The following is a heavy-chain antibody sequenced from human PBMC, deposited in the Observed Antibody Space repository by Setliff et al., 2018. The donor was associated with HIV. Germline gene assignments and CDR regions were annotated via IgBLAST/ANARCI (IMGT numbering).Heavy chain of an antibody. J-gene: IGHJ4*02. CDR2: INHSGST. CDR3: AKDLTERYSYGAPLTD. CDR1: DGSLSSYY. V-gene: IGHV4-34*01. D-gene: IGHD5-18*01. Sequence: ASETLSLTCAVYDGSLSSYYWSWIRQPPGKGLEWLGEINHSGSTNYNPSLKSRVTISVDTSKNHFSLKLSSVTAADTAVYYCAKDLTERYSYGAPLTDWGQGTLVTVSS.